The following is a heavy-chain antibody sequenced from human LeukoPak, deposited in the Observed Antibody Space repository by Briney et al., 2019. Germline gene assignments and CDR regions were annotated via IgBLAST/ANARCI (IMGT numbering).Heavy chain of an antibody. D-gene: IGHD1-1*01. CDR1: GFTFSSYW. CDR3: ARELNGAFDP. Sequence: GGSLRLSCAASGFTFSSYWMRWVRQAPGKGLEWVADIKQDGSEKYYVDSVKGRFTISRDNAKNSLYLQMNNLRVEDIAVYYCARELNGAFDPWGQGTLVTVSS. V-gene: IGHV3-7*01. CDR2: IKQDGSEK. J-gene: IGHJ5*02.